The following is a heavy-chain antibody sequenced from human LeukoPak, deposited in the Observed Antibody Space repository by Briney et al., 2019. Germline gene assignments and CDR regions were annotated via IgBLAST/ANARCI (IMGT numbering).Heavy chain of an antibody. J-gene: IGHJ4*02. CDR2: ISPKSGAT. CDR1: GYTFTGYY. V-gene: IGHV1-2*02. Sequence: ASVKVSCKASGYTFTGYYMHWVRQAPGQGLEWMGWISPKSGATNYAEKFQGRVTMTRDTSISTAYMEVSSLRSDDTAVYYCARELISGALLRFFDYWGQGTLVTVSS. D-gene: IGHD1-26*01. CDR3: ARELISGALLRFFDY.